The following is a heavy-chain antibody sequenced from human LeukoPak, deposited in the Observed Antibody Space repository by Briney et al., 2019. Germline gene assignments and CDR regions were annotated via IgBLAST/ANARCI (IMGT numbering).Heavy chain of an antibody. CDR3: ASRGRSPTWIQLWLDAFDI. CDR2: IYHSGST. D-gene: IGHD5-18*01. Sequence: PSETLSLTCTVSGGSISSSSYYWGWIRQPPGKGLEWIGSIYHSGSTYYNPSLKSRVTISVDTSKNQFSLKLSSVTAADTAVYYCASRGRSPTWIQLWLDAFDIWGQGTMVTVSS. V-gene: IGHV4-39*07. J-gene: IGHJ3*02. CDR1: GGSISSSSYY.